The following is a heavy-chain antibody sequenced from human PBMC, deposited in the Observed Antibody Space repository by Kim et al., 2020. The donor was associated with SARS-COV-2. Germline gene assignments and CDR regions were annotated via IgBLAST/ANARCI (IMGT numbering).Heavy chain of an antibody. CDR2: ISYDGSNK. V-gene: IGHV3-30*04. D-gene: IGHD3-10*01. CDR3: ARDRRVRGVIWLFDY. J-gene: IGHJ4*02. CDR1: GFTFSSYA. Sequence: GGSLRLSCAASGFTFSSYAMHWVRQAPGKGLEWVAVISYDGSNKYYADSVKGRFTISRDNSKNTLYLQMNSLRAEDTAVYYCARDRRVRGVIWLFDYWGQGTLVTVSS.